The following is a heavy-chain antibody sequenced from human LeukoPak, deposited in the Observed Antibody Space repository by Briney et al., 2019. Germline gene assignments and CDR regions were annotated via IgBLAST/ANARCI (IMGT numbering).Heavy chain of an antibody. V-gene: IGHV4-59*12. CDR3: ARGGPYCSGGSCYLY. CDR2: IYYSGST. Sequence: SETLSLTCTVSGGSLSSYYWSWIRQPPGKGLEWIGYIYYSGSTNYNPSLKSRVTISVDTSKNQFSLKLSSVTAADTAVYYCARGGPYCSGGSCYLYWGQGTLVTVSS. J-gene: IGHJ4*02. CDR1: GGSLSSYY. D-gene: IGHD2-15*01.